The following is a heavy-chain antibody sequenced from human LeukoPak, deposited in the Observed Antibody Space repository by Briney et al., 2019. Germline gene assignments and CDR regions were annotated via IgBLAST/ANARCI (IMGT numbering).Heavy chain of an antibody. V-gene: IGHV4-59*01. CDR1: GGSMRSYY. CDR2: IFYSGST. Sequence: SETLSLTCTVSGGSMRSYYWSWIRQPPGKGLEWIAYIFYSGSTNYNPSLKSRVTISVDTSKNQFSLKLSSVTAADTAVYYCARDVKSAVTTYFDYWGQGTLVTVSS. J-gene: IGHJ4*02. CDR3: ARDVKSAVTTYFDY. D-gene: IGHD4-17*01.